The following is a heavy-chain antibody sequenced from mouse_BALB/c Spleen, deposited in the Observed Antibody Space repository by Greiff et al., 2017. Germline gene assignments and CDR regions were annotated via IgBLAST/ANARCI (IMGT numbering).Heavy chain of an antibody. CDR2: IDPFNGGT. D-gene: IGHD4-1*01. CDR1: GYSFTSYY. CDR3: ARRWDERWFAY. Sequence: VQLQQSGPELMKPGASVKISCKASGYSFTSYYMHWVKQSHGKSLEWIGYIDPFNGGTSYNQKFKGKATLTVDKSSSTAYMHLSSLTSEDSAVYYCARRWDERWFAYWGQGTLVTVSA. J-gene: IGHJ3*01. V-gene: IGHV1S135*01.